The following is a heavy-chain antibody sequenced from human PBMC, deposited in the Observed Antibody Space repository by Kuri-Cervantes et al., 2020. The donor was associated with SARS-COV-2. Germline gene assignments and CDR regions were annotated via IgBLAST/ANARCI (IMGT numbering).Heavy chain of an antibody. D-gene: IGHD3-10*01. CDR2: VNYSGSP. V-gene: IGHV4-34*01. CDR1: GGSFSGYY. CDR3: ARGLEGLGPYYYFDS. J-gene: IGHJ4*02. Sequence: SQTLSLTCAVYGGSFSGYYWSWIRQPPGKGLEWIGEVNYSGSPNYNPSLKRRATVSADTSKNQFSLRLNSVTAADTATYYCARGLEGLGPYYYFDSWGQGTLVTVSS.